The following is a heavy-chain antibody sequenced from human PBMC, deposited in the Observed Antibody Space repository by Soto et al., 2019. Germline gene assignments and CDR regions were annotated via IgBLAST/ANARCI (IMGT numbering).Heavy chain of an antibody. CDR1: GGSFIGYY. Sequence: SVTLSLTCAVYGGSFIGYYWSWIRQTPGKGLEWIGEINHSGSTYYNPSLKSRVTISVDTSKNQFSLKLSSVTAADTAVYYCARRASSSTGWGFSNWFDPWGQGTLVTVSS. V-gene: IGHV4-34*01. D-gene: IGHD6-6*01. CDR3: ARRASSSTGWGFSNWFDP. J-gene: IGHJ5*02. CDR2: INHSGST.